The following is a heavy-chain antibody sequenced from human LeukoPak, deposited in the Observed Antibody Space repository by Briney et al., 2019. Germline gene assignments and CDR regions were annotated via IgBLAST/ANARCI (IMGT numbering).Heavy chain of an antibody. V-gene: IGHV4-30-4*01. Sequence: SQTLSLTCTVSGGSISSGDYYWGWIRQPPGKGLEWIGYIYYSGSTYYNPSLKSRVTISVDTSKNQFSLKLSSVTAADTAVYYCARVALPYGSGSYYFDYWGQGTLVTVSS. D-gene: IGHD3-10*01. CDR1: GGSISSGDYY. J-gene: IGHJ4*02. CDR3: ARVALPYGSGSYYFDY. CDR2: IYYSGST.